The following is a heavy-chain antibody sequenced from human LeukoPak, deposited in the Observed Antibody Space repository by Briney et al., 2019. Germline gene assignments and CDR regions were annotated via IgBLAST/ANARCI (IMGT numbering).Heavy chain of an antibody. CDR2: ISSSSSYI. J-gene: IGHJ4*02. D-gene: IGHD3-22*01. CDR1: GFTFSSYS. Sequence: GGSLRLSCAASGFTFSSYSMNWVRQAPGKGLEWVSSISSSSSYIYYADSVKGRFTISRDNAKNSLYLQMNSLRAEDTAVYYCARDTYDSSGYYAHLDYWGQGTLVTVSS. V-gene: IGHV3-21*01. CDR3: ARDTYDSSGYYAHLDY.